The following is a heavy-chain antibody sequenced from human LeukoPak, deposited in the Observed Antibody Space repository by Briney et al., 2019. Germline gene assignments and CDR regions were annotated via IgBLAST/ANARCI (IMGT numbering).Heavy chain of an antibody. D-gene: IGHD3-22*01. Sequence: ASVKVSCKASGGTFSSYAISWVRQAPGQGLEWMGGIIPIFGTANYAQKFQGRVTITTDESTSTAYMELSSLRSEDTAVYYCAGLYYYDSSGYLGYYYYYYMDVWGKGTTVTVSS. J-gene: IGHJ6*03. CDR1: GGTFSSYA. CDR2: IIPIFGTA. V-gene: IGHV1-69*05. CDR3: AGLYYYDSSGYLGYYYYYYMDV.